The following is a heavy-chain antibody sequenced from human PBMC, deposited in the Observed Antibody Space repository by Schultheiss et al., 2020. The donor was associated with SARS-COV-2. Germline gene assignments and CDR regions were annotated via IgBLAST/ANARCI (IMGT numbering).Heavy chain of an antibody. CDR3: ARQGGWLQLRVEATPYWYFDL. D-gene: IGHD5-24*01. J-gene: IGHJ2*01. CDR2: IYYSGST. CDR1: GGSISSYY. V-gene: IGHV4-59*04. Sequence: SETLSLTCTVSGGSISSYYWSWIRQPPGKGLEWIGSIYYSGSTYYNPSPKSRVTISVDTSKNQFSLKLSSVTAADTAVYYCARQGGWLQLRVEATPYWYFDLWGRGTLVTVSS.